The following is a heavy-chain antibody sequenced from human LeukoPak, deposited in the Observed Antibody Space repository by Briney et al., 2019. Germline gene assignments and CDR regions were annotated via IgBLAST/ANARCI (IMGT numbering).Heavy chain of an antibody. CDR2: INPSGGST. J-gene: IGHJ3*02. Sequence: GASVKVSCKASGYTFTSYYMHWVRQAPGQGLEWMGIINPSGGSTSYAQKFQGRVTMTRDMSTSTVYMELSSLRSEDTAVYYCARDLAYCGGDCYSGGPWVGAFDIWGQGTMVTVSS. D-gene: IGHD2-21*02. V-gene: IGHV1-46*01. CDR3: ARDLAYCGGDCYSGGPWVGAFDI. CDR1: GYTFTSYY.